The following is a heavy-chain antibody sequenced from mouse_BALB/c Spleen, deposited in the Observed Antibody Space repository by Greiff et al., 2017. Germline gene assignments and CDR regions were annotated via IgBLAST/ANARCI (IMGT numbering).Heavy chain of an antibody. J-gene: IGHJ2*01. D-gene: IGHD2-14*01. Sequence: VKLMESGAELAKPGASVKMSCKASGYTFTSYWMHWVKQRPGQGLEWIGYINPSTGYTEYNQKFKDKATLTANKSSSTAYMQLSSLTSEDSAVYYCARWGLSRYDVDYWGQGTTLTVSS. CDR2: INPSTGYT. CDR3: ARWGLSRYDVDY. CDR1: GYTFTSYW. V-gene: IGHV1-7*01.